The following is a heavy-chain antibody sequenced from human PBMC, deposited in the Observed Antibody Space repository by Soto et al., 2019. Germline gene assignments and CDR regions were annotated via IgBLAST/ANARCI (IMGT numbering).Heavy chain of an antibody. CDR3: ARGFGAAVHAAHLDY. V-gene: IGHV3-33*01. CDR1: GFTFGTYG. CDR2: IWHDGSKE. J-gene: IGHJ4*02. Sequence: QVQLVESGGGVVQSGTSLRLSCAASGFTFGTYGMHWVRQAPGKRLEWLAVIWHDGSKENYADSVRGRFTISRDTYKDTVYLQMNSLSGEDTAVHYCARGFGAAVHAAHLDYWGQGTPVTVSS. D-gene: IGHD3-10*01.